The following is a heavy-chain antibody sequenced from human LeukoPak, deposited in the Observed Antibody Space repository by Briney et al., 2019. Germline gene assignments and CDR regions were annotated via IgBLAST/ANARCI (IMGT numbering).Heavy chain of an antibody. V-gene: IGHV3-23*01. D-gene: IGHD3-10*01. J-gene: IGHJ4*02. CDR3: AKGRARFGEFDY. CDR1: RFTFSSCA. Sequence: PGGSLRLSCAASRFTFSSCAMSWVRQALGKGLEWVSTISGSGGTTFYADSVKGRFTISRDYSKNTLYLQMNSLRAEDTAVYYCAKGRARFGEFDYWGQGTLVTVSS. CDR2: ISGSGGTT.